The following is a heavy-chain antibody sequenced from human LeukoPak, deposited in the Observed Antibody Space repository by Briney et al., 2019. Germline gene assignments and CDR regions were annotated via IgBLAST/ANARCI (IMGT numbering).Heavy chain of an antibody. D-gene: IGHD6-13*01. J-gene: IGHJ4*02. Sequence: GGSLRLSCAASGFTFSSYGMHWVRQAPGKGLEWVAVIWYDGSNKYNADSVKGRFTISRDNSKSTLYLQMNSLRAEDTAVYYCARQKQLFDYWGQGTLVTVSS. V-gene: IGHV3-33*01. CDR2: IWYDGSNK. CDR1: GFTFSSYG. CDR3: ARQKQLFDY.